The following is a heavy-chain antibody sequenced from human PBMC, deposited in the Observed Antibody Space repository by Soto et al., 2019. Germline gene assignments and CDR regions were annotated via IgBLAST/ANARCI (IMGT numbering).Heavy chain of an antibody. Sequence: PGGSLRLSCAASGFTFSSYGMHWVRQAPGKGLEWVAVISYDGSNKYYADSVKGRFTISRDNSKNTLYLQMNSLRAEDTAVYYCAKDRLSPIMARPYYYYYGMDVWGQGTTVTVSS. J-gene: IGHJ6*02. D-gene: IGHD3-16*01. V-gene: IGHV3-30*18. CDR1: GFTFSSYG. CDR3: AKDRLSPIMARPYYYYYGMDV. CDR2: ISYDGSNK.